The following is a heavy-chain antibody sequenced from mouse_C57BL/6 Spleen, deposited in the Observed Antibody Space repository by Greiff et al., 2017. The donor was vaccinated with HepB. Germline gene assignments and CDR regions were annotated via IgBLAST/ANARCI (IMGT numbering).Heavy chain of an antibody. CDR1: GYTFTSYW. CDR2: IYPSDSET. V-gene: IGHV1-61*01. J-gene: IGHJ4*01. Sequence: QVQLKQSGAELVRPGSSVKLSCKASGYTFTSYWMDWVKQRPGQGLEWIGNIYPSDSETHYNQKFKDKATLTVDKSSSTAYMQLSSLTSEDSAVYYCARTSYYGSSSYAMDYWGQRTSVTVSS. D-gene: IGHD1-1*01. CDR3: ARTSYYGSSSYAMDY.